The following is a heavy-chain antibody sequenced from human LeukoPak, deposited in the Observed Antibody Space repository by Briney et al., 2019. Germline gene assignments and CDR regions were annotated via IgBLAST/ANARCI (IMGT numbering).Heavy chain of an antibody. CDR3: AREIRRQLVRYYYYYMDV. CDR1: GGTFSSYA. D-gene: IGHD6-6*01. CDR2: IIPIIGTA. V-gene: IGHV1-69*05. Sequence: GASVKVSCKASGGTFSSYAISWVRQAPGQGLEWMGGIIPIIGTANYAQKFQGRVTITTDESTSTAYMELSSLRSEDTAVYYCAREIRRQLVRYYYYYMDVWGKGTTVTVSS. J-gene: IGHJ6*03.